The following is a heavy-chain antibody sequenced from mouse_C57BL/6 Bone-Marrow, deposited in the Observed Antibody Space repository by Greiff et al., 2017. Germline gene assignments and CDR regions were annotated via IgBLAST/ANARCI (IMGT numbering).Heavy chain of an antibody. CDR1: GYSFTDYY. CDR2: INPNDGTT. V-gene: IGHV1-39*01. Sequence: VQLQQSGPELVKPGASVKISCKASGYSFTDYYMNWVKQSNGKSLEWIGVINPNDGTTSYNQKFKGKATLTVDKSSSTAYMQLNSLTSEDAADYYCASLLQYYFDYWGQGTTLTVSS. D-gene: IGHD6-1*01. J-gene: IGHJ2*01. CDR3: ASLLQYYFDY.